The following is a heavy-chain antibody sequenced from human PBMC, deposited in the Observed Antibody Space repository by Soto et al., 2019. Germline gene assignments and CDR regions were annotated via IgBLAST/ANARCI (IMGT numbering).Heavy chain of an antibody. Sequence: QVQLVESGGGVVQPGRSLRLSCAASGFTFNSYAMHWVRQAPGKGLEWVAVTSYDGSNNYYADSVKGRFTISRDNSKNTLYQQMNSLRAEDSAVYYCAAGGVGWYFDYWGQGTLVTVSS. CDR3: AAGGVGWYFDY. CDR1: GFTFNSYA. V-gene: IGHV3-30-3*01. CDR2: TSYDGSNN. D-gene: IGHD2-8*02. J-gene: IGHJ4*02.